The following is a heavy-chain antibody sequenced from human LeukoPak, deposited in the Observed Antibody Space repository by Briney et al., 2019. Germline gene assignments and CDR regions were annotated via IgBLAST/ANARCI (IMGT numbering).Heavy chain of an antibody. D-gene: IGHD3-22*01. CDR3: ARESLETYYYDSSGYSPLGY. CDR2: ISYDGSNK. V-gene: IGHV3-30-3*01. J-gene: IGHJ4*02. Sequence: GGSLRLSCAASGFTFSSYAMHWVRQAPGKGLEWVAVISYDGSNKYYADSVKGRFTISRDNSKNTLYLQMNSLRAGDTAVYYCARESLETYYYDSSGYSPLGYWGQGTLVTVSS. CDR1: GFTFSSYA.